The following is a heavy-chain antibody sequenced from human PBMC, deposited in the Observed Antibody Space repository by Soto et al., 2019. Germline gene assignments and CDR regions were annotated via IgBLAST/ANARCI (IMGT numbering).Heavy chain of an antibody. J-gene: IGHJ4*02. CDR1: GFTFSSYG. Sequence: GGSLRLSCAASGFTFSSYGMHWVRQAPGKGLEWVAVISYDGSNKYYADSVKGRFTISRDNSKNTLYLQMNSLRAEDTAVYYCAKSKGYYDSSGNELFDYWGQGTLVTVSS. CDR3: AKSKGYYDSSGNELFDY. CDR2: ISYDGSNK. D-gene: IGHD3-22*01. V-gene: IGHV3-30*18.